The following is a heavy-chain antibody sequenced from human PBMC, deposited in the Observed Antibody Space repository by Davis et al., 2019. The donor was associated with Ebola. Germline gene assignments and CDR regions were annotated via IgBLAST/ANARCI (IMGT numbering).Heavy chain of an antibody. CDR1: GFTFSSYW. V-gene: IGHV3-74*01. Sequence: GESLKISCAASGFTFSSYWMHWVRQAPGKRLVWVSRINSDGSSTSYADSVKGRFTISRDNAKNTLYLQMNSLRAEDTAVYYCARGSRYSGSYTTYYYYYYGMDVWGQGTTVTVSS. J-gene: IGHJ6*02. D-gene: IGHD1-26*01. CDR2: INSDGSST. CDR3: ARGSRYSGSYTTYYYYYYGMDV.